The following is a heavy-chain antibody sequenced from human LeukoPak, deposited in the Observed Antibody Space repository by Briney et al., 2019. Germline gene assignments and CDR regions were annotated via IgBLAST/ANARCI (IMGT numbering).Heavy chain of an antibody. D-gene: IGHD3-22*01. V-gene: IGHV3-33*01. CDR2: IWYDGTNR. CDR1: GFTFSNYG. CDR3: ARSPHYDSSGYPQDY. Sequence: PGGSLRLSCAASGFTFSNYGIHWVRQAPGKGLEWVAVIWYDGTNRYYADSVKGRFTISRDNSKDTLYLQMNSLRAEDTAVYYCARSPHYDSSGYPQDYWGQGTLVTVSS. J-gene: IGHJ4*02.